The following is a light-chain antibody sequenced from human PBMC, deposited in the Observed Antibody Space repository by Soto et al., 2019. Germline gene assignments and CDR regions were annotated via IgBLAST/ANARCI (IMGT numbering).Light chain of an antibody. CDR2: EAF. J-gene: IGKJ1*01. CDR3: HRDNGYWT. V-gene: IGKV1-5*03. Sequence: DIQMTQSPSTLSASVGERVTITCRASQSSSGSLAWYQQKRGKTPNLLVYEAFNLKRGVASRFSGSGSGSEYTLTISIMQSDESARSYCHRDNGYWTFGHGTRVDIK. CDR1: QSSSGS.